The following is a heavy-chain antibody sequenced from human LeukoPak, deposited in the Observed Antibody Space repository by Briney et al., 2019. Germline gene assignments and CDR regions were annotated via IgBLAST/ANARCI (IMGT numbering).Heavy chain of an antibody. CDR2: INHSGST. D-gene: IGHD1-20*01. Sequence: PSETLSLTCAVYGGPFSGYYWSWIRQPPGKGLEWIGEINHSGSTNYNPSLKSRVTISVDTSKNQFSLKLSSVTAADTAVYYCARALGSITGAFSSPYYHYYYMDVWGKGTTVTVSS. CDR3: ARALGSITGAFSSPYYHYYYMDV. CDR1: GGPFSGYY. J-gene: IGHJ6*03. V-gene: IGHV4-34*01.